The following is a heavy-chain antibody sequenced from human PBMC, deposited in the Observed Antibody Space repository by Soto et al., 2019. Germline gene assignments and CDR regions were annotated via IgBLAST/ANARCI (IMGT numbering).Heavy chain of an antibody. J-gene: IGHJ4*03. CDR1: GFTFSGYA. CDR3: AKESRSSGGYLDC. CDR2: ISGSGGST. Sequence: GGSLRLSCAASGFTFSGYAMSWVRQAPGKGLGWVSAISGSGGSTYYADSVKGRFTISRDNSKNTLYLQMNSLRAEDTAVYYCAKESRSSGGYLDCWGQECPVGVSS. V-gene: IGHV3-23*01. D-gene: IGHD1-26*01.